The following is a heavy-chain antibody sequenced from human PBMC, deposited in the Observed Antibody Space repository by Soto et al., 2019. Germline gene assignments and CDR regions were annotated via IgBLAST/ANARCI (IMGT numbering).Heavy chain of an antibody. V-gene: IGHV1-18*04. CDR3: ARDGSYDSPRQGYYYYYYGMDV. CDR2: ISAYNGNT. CDR1: GYTFTSYG. D-gene: IGHD1-26*01. J-gene: IGHJ6*02. Sequence: QVQLVQSGAEVKKPGASVKVSCKASGYTFTSYGISWVRQAPGQGLEWMGWISAYNGNTNYAQKLQGRVTMTTDTSTSTAYMELRSLRSDDTAVYYCARDGSYDSPRQGYYYYYYGMDVWGQGTTVTVSS.